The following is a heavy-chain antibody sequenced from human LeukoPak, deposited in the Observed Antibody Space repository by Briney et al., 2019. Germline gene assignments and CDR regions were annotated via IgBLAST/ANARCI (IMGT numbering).Heavy chain of an antibody. CDR3: ARVRSGYSHENYFDY. Sequence: GGSLRLSCAASGFTFSNYEMNSVRQAPGKGLEWVSYISGSGSTIYYADSVKGRFTISRDNAKHSLYLQMNSLRAEDTAVYYCARVRSGYSHENYFDYWGQGTLVTVSS. J-gene: IGHJ4*02. V-gene: IGHV3-48*03. CDR1: GFTFSNYE. D-gene: IGHD5-18*01. CDR2: ISGSGSTI.